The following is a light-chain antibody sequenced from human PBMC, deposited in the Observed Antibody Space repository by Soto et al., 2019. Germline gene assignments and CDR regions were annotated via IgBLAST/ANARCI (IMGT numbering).Light chain of an antibody. CDR2: EVS. CDR3: SSYTSSSTQV. V-gene: IGLV2-14*01. J-gene: IGLJ1*01. CDR1: SSDVGGYND. Sequence: QSALTQPASVSGSPGQSINISCTGTSSDVGGYNDVSWYQQHPGKAPKLMLYEVSNRPSGVSNRFSGSKSGNTASLTISGRQAEDEADYYCSSYTSSSTQVFGTGTKVTVL.